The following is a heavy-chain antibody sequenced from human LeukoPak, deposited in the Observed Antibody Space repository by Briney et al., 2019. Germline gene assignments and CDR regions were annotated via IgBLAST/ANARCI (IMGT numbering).Heavy chain of an antibody. CDR3: ARGSCSGGSCWAY. Sequence: PSETLSLTCAVYGGSFSGYYWSWIRQPPGKGLEWIGEINHSGSTNYNPSLKSRVTISVDTSKSQFSLKLSSVTAADTAVYYCARGSCSGGSCWAYWGQGTLVTVSS. D-gene: IGHD2-15*01. CDR2: INHSGST. CDR1: GGSFSGYY. V-gene: IGHV4-34*01. J-gene: IGHJ4*02.